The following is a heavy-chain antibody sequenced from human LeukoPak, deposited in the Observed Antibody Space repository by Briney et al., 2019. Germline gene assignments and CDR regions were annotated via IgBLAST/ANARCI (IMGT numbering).Heavy chain of an antibody. V-gene: IGHV3-53*05. CDR1: GFTVSSNY. CDR3: AREGPGYSYGYMTSAIGY. J-gene: IGHJ4*02. D-gene: IGHD5-18*01. Sequence: PGGSLRLSCAVSGFTVSSNYMSWVRQAPGKGLEWVSVIYSGGSTYYADSVKGRFTISRDNSKNTLYLQMNSLRAEDTAVYYCAREGPGYSYGYMTSAIGYWGQGTLVTVSS. CDR2: IYSGGST.